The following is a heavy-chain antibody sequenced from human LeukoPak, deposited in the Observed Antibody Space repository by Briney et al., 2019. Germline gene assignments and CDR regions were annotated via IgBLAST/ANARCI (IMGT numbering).Heavy chain of an antibody. CDR1: GFTFDDYA. CDR3: AKGVAGTYAGYYFDY. CDR2: ISWNSGSI. J-gene: IGHJ4*02. Sequence: PGGSLRLSCAASGFTFDDYAMHWVRQAPGKGLEWVSGISWNSGSIGYADSVKGRFTISRDNAKNSLYLQMNSLRAEDTALYYCAKGVAGTYAGYYFDYWGQGTLVTVSS. D-gene: IGHD6-19*01. V-gene: IGHV3-9*01.